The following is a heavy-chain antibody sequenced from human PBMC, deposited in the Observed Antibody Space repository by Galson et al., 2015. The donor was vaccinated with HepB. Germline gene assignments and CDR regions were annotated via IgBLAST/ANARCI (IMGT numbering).Heavy chain of an antibody. Sequence: SVKVSCKASGGTFSSYAISWVRQAPGQGLEWMGGIIPIFGTANYAQKFQGRVTITADESTSTAYMELSSLRSEDTAVYYCARVGIYGSGSPVPYYFDYWGQGTLVTVSS. J-gene: IGHJ4*02. D-gene: IGHD3-10*01. V-gene: IGHV1-69*13. CDR1: GGTFSSYA. CDR2: IIPIFGTA. CDR3: ARVGIYGSGSPVPYYFDY.